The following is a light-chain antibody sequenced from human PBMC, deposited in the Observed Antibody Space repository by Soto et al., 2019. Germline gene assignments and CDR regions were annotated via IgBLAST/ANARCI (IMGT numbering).Light chain of an antibody. CDR1: RSISVW. CDR3: QQYNTFSWK. CDR2: DAS. Sequence: DIQMTHSPSTLSASVLDRVPITVRASRSISVWLAWYQQKPGKAPKLLIFDASSLESGVPSRFSGSGSGTEFTLTISSLHPDDFATYFCQQYNTFSWKCGQGTKVAIK. J-gene: IGKJ1*01. V-gene: IGKV1-5*01.